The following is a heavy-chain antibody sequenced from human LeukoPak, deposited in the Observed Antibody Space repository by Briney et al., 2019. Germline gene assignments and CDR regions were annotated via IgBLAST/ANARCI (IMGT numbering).Heavy chain of an antibody. CDR2: ISSSSSYI. CDR1: GFTFSSYS. D-gene: IGHD3-22*01. J-gene: IGHJ5*02. Sequence: DPGGSLRLSCAASGFTFSSYSMSWVRQAPGKGLEWVSSISSSSSYIYYADSVKGRFTISRDNAKNSLYLQMNSLRAEDTAVYYCATQYYDSSGYYPPWGQGTLVTVSS. V-gene: IGHV3-21*01. CDR3: ATQYYDSSGYYPP.